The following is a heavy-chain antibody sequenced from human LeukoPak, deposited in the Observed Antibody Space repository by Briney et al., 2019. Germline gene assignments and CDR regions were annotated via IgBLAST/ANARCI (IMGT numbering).Heavy chain of an antibody. CDR3: AREFRYYGDLHY. D-gene: IGHD4-17*01. CDR1: GYTFTSYG. V-gene: IGHV1-18*04. Sequence: VASVKVSCKASGYTFTSYGISWVRQAPGRGLEWMGWISAYNGNTNYAQKLQGRVTMTTDTSTSTAYMEPRSLRSDDTAVYYCAREFRYYGDLHYWGQGTLVPVSS. J-gene: IGHJ4*02. CDR2: ISAYNGNT.